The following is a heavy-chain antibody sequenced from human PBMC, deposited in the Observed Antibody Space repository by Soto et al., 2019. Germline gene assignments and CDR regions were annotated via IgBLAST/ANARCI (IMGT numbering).Heavy chain of an antibody. CDR3: ARERPDGTRLDP. CDR2: IYYSGNT. V-gene: IGHV4-30-4*01. J-gene: IGHJ5*02. D-gene: IGHD2-2*01. CDR1: GGSISSGDYY. Sequence: QVQLQESGPGLVKPSQTLSLTCTVSGGSISSGDYYWSWIRQPPGKGLEWIGYIYYSGNTYYSPSLTSRVTISVDTANTQFSLKLSSVTAADTAVYYCARERPDGTRLDPWGQGTLVTVSS.